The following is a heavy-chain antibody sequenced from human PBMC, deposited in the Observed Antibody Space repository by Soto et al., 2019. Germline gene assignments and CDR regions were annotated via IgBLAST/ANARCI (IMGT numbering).Heavy chain of an antibody. D-gene: IGHD5-18*01. V-gene: IGHV3-74*01. CDR2: TNTDGSNI. CDR1: GFAFTSYR. Sequence: EVQLVESGGSLVQPGGALRLSCAASGFAFTSYRMHWVRQAPGKGLVWVSRTNTDGSNISYGDSVKGRFTISRDNAKHTLYLQMNSLRPEDTSVYYCAIEDGYSYPYCGQGALVAVYS. J-gene: IGHJ4*02. CDR3: AIEDGYSYPY.